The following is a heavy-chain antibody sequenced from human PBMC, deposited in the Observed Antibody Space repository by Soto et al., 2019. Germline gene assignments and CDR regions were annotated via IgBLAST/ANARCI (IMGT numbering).Heavy chain of an antibody. J-gene: IGHJ4*01. D-gene: IGHD3-10*01. CDR3: ARDRVEYYSHIVY. CDR2: IMPFFGSG. V-gene: IGHV1-69*01. CDR1: RGTFTNYA. Sequence: QVYLVQSGAEVKKPGSSVKVSCKALRGTFTNYAFSWVRQAPGQGLEWMGGIMPFFGSGNYAQKFQGRINITADASTSSVYLELTSLRSEDTAVYYCARDRVEYYSHIVYWGHGTLVTVSS.